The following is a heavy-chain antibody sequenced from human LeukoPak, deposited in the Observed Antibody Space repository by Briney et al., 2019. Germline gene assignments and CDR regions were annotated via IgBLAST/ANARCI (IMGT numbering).Heavy chain of an antibody. D-gene: IGHD3-22*01. J-gene: IGHJ3*02. V-gene: IGHV1-2*02. Sequence: ASVKVSCKASGYTFTGYYMHWVRQAPGQGLEWMGWINPDSGGTNYAQKFQGRVTMTRDTSIRTAYMELSSLRSDDTAVYYCARAQPTQYYSDISDYHRGTFHIWGQGTMVTVSS. CDR3: ARAQPTQYYSDISDYHRGTFHI. CDR1: GYTFTGYY. CDR2: INPDSGGT.